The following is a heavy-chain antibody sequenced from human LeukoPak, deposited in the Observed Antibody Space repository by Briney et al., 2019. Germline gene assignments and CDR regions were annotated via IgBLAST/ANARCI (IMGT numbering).Heavy chain of an antibody. D-gene: IGHD1-1*01. CDR2: IIPIFGTA. CDR1: GGTFSSYA. Sequence: ASVKVSCKASGGTFSSYAISWVRQAPGQGLEWMGGIIPIFGTANYAQKFQGRVTITTDESTSTAYMELSSLRSEDTAVYYCARGLGEAQLERLWWFDPWGQGTLVTVSS. CDR3: ARGLGEAQLERLWWFDP. V-gene: IGHV1-69*05. J-gene: IGHJ5*02.